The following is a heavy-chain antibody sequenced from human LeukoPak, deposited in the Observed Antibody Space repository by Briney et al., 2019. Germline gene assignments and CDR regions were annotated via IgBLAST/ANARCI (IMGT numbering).Heavy chain of an antibody. J-gene: IGHJ4*02. CDR1: GGSISSSSYY. CDR2: IYYTGST. V-gene: IGHV4-39*01. Sequence: SETLSLTCTVSGGSISSSSYYWGWIRQPPGKGLEWIGSIYYTGSTYYNPSLKSRVTISVDTSKNQFSLRLSSVTAADTAVYYCARIHYYGSGSYIDYWGQGTLVTVSS. CDR3: ARIHYYGSGSYIDY. D-gene: IGHD3-10*01.